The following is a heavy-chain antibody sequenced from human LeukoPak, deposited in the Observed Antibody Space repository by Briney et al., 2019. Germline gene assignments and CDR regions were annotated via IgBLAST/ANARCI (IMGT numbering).Heavy chain of an antibody. D-gene: IGHD3-16*01. CDR2: ISAYNGNT. J-gene: IGHJ4*02. Sequence: ASVKVSCKASGYTFTGYYMHWVRQAPGQGLEWMGWISAYNGNTNYAQKLQGRVTMTTDTSTSTAYMELRSLRSDDTAVYYCARDTATNGGGFDYWGQGTLVTVSS. V-gene: IGHV1-18*04. CDR1: GYTFTGYY. CDR3: ARDTATNGGGFDY.